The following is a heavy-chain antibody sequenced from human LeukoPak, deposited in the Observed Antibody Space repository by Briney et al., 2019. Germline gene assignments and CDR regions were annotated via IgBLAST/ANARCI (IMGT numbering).Heavy chain of an antibody. V-gene: IGHV1-2*04. J-gene: IGHJ3*02. CDR2: INPNSGGT. CDR1: GYTFTGYY. D-gene: IGHD4-17*01. CDR3: ASRSTTVTDDDAFDI. Sequence: ASVTVSCKASGYTFTGYYMHWVRQAPGQGLEWMGWINPNSGGTNYAQKFQGWVTMTRDTSISTAYMELSRLRSDDTAVYYCASRSTTVTDDDAFDIWGQGTMVTVSS.